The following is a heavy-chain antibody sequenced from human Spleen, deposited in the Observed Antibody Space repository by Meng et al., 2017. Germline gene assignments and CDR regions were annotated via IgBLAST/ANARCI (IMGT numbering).Heavy chain of an antibody. CDR1: GFIFSSYS. J-gene: IGHJ3*02. CDR3: GTGSAFDI. CDR2: ISSGSAHI. V-gene: IGHV3-21*01. Sequence: GGSLRLSCAASGFIFSSYSMNWVRQAPGKGLEWVSSISSGSAHIYYADSVKGRFTISRDNAKNSLYLQMNSLRAEDTAVYYCGTGSAFDIWGQGTMVTVSS. D-gene: IGHD7-27*01.